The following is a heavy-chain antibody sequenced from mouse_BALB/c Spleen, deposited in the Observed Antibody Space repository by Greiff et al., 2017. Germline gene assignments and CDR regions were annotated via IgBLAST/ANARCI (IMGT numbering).Heavy chain of an antibody. Sequence: QVQLQQSGPELVKPGASVKISCKASGYSFTSYYIHWVKQRPGQGLEWIGWIFPGSGNTKYNEKFKGKATLTADTSSSTAYMQLSSLTSEDSAVYFCAIHYYGYPRYYYAMDYWGQGTSVTVSS. CDR1: GYSFTSYY. J-gene: IGHJ4*01. D-gene: IGHD1-2*01. V-gene: IGHV1-66*01. CDR3: AIHYYGYPRYYYAMDY. CDR2: IFPGSGNT.